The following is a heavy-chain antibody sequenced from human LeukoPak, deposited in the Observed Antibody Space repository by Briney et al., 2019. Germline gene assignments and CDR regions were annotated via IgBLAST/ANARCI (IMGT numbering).Heavy chain of an antibody. D-gene: IGHD6-13*01. V-gene: IGHV1-69*05. CDR1: RGTFSSYA. J-gene: IGHJ6*03. CDR2: IIPIFGTA. CDR3: ARFGPTPKSIAAAGTEGSYYYYYMDV. Sequence: PVASVTVSCKASRGTFSSYAISWVRQAPGQGLEWMGGIIPIFGTANYAQKFQGRVTITTDESTSTAYMELSSLRSEDTAVYYCARFGPTPKSIAAAGTEGSYYYYYMDVWGKGTTVTVSS.